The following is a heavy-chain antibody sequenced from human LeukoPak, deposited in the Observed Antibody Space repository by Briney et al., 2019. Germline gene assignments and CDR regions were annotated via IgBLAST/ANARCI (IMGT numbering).Heavy chain of an antibody. CDR1: AYSFTGYF. CDR3: ARDFSWGVDS. D-gene: IGHD3-10*01. V-gene: IGHV1-2*02. CDR2: INANSGDT. Sequence: GASVKVSCETSAYSFTGYFFHWIRQAPGRGLEWMGWINANSGDTNYAQQFQGRLTMTRDRSISTVYMELSRLRTDDTAVYYCARDFSWGVDSWGQGTLVTVSS. J-gene: IGHJ4*02.